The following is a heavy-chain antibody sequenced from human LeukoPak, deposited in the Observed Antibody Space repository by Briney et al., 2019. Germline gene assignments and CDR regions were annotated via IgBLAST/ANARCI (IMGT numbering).Heavy chain of an antibody. V-gene: IGHV3-21*01. CDR3: ARAPADFWNNYYLNWFDP. CDR1: GFTFSSYT. Sequence: GESLRLSCAASGFTFSSYTMNWVRQAPGKGLEWVSSISANSIYIYYADSMQGRFTISRDNAKNSLYLQMDSLRAEDTAFYYCARAPADFWNNYYLNWFDPWGQGVLVTVSS. CDR2: ISANSIYI. D-gene: IGHD3-3*01. J-gene: IGHJ5*02.